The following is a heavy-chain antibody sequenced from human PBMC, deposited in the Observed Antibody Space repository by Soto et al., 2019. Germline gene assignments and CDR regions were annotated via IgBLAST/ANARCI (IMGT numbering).Heavy chain of an antibody. CDR2: ISGSGGST. D-gene: IGHD6-13*01. J-gene: IGHJ4*02. CDR1: GFPFSNYA. CDR3: AKTAGAAAGPDY. Sequence: EVQLLESGGGLVQPGGSLRLSCAASGFPFSNYAMSWVRQAPGTGLEWVSAISGSGGSTYYADSVKGRFTISRDNSKNTLYLQMNSLRADDTAVYYCAKTAGAAAGPDYWGQGTLVTVSS. V-gene: IGHV3-23*01.